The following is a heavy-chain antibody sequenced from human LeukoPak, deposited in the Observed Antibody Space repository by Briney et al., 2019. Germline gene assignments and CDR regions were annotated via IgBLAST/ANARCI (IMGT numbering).Heavy chain of an antibody. Sequence: GGSLRLSCAASGFTFSSYAMHWVRQAPGKGLEWVAVISYDGSNKYYADTVKGRFTISRDNSKNTLYLQMNSLRAEDTAVYYCATEAPSDYYDSSNGALFDYWGQGTLVTVSS. V-gene: IGHV3-30*04. D-gene: IGHD3-22*01. CDR1: GFTFSSYA. CDR3: ATEAPSDYYDSSNGALFDY. J-gene: IGHJ4*02. CDR2: ISYDGSNK.